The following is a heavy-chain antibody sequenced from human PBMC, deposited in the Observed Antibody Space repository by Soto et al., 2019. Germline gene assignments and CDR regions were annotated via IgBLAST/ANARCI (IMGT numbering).Heavy chain of an antibody. Sequence: ASETLSLTCTVPGGSISSSSYYWGWIRQPPGKGLEWIGCAYYSGSTNYNPSLKGRVTISVDTSKNQFSLKLSSVTAADTAVYYCARSDGRYWGQGTLVTVSS. CDR3: ARSDGRY. CDR2: AYYSGST. J-gene: IGHJ4*02. V-gene: IGHV4-39*07. CDR1: GGSISSSSYY.